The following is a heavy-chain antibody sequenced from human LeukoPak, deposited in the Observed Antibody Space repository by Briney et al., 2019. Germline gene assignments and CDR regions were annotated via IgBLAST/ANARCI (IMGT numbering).Heavy chain of an antibody. J-gene: IGHJ4*02. CDR3: ARIPLGYSGAYYFDY. V-gene: IGHV4-4*09. Sequence: WETLSLTCTVSRGSISGSIRSFYWSWLRQPPGKVLEWIGYISSSGSTNDNPSLRSRVTISVDASKNQFFLNLSSVSAADTAVYYCARIPLGYSGAYYFDYWGQGTLVTVSP. CDR2: ISSSGST. D-gene: IGHD5-12*01. CDR1: RGSISGSIRSFY.